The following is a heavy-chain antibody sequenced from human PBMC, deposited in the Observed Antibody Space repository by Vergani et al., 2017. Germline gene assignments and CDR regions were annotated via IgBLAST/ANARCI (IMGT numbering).Heavy chain of an antibody. CDR1: GFTFDDYT. CDR3: VRTEYCTGIACNTRFDS. V-gene: IGHV3-74*02. CDR2: IDEYGNRA. Sequence: EVQLVESGGVVVQPGGSLRLSCAASGFTFDDYTMHWVRQAPGKGLMWVARIDEYGNRATYGDFETGRFTISRDNAKNTVFLQMNNLRADDAGVYYCVRTEYCTGIACNTRFDSWGQGALVTVSS. J-gene: IGHJ5*01. D-gene: IGHD2-8*02.